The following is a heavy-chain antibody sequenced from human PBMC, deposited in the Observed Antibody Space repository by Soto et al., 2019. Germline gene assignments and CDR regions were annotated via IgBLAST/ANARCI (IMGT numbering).Heavy chain of an antibody. D-gene: IGHD2-2*01. Sequence: PEGSLRLSCAASGFTFSSYWMHWVRQAPGKGLVWVSRINGDGSSTSYADSVKGRFTISRDNAKNTLYLQMNSLRAEDTAVYYCARSQPENNWFDPWGQGTLVTVSS. CDR2: INGDGSST. J-gene: IGHJ5*02. CDR3: ARSQPENNWFDP. CDR1: GFTFSSYW. V-gene: IGHV3-74*01.